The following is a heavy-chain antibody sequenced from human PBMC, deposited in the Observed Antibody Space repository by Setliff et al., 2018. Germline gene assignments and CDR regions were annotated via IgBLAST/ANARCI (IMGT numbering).Heavy chain of an antibody. CDR1: GGTFSSYA. CDR2: IIPIFGTA. Sequence: ASVKVSCKASGGTFSSYAISWVRQAPGQGLEWMGGIIPIFGTANYAQKFQGRVTITTDESTSTAYMELSSLRSEDTAVYCCAREDCSSTSCYVKWGQGTLVTVSS. V-gene: IGHV1-69*05. CDR3: AREDCSSTSCYVK. J-gene: IGHJ4*02. D-gene: IGHD2-2*01.